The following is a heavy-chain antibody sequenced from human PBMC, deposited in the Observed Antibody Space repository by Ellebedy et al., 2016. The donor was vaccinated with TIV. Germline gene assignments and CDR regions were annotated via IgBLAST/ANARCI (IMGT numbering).Heavy chain of an antibody. J-gene: IGHJ4*02. V-gene: IGHV3-30-3*01. CDR1: GFTFSSYA. CDR2: ISYDGSNK. CDR3: ARAPKYYFDY. Sequence: GGSLRLXXAASGFTFSSYAMHWVRQAPGKGLEWVAVISYDGSNKYYADSVKGRFTISRDNAKNSLYLQMNSLRAEDTAVYYCARAPKYYFDYWGQGTLVTVSS.